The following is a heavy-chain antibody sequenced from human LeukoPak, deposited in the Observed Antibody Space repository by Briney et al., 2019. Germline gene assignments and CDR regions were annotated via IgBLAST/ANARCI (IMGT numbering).Heavy chain of an antibody. CDR3: AKEEGYGDYDFDY. Sequence: GGSLRLSCAAAEFTFSNYAMHWVRQAPGKGLEWVAVISYDGSNKYYADSVKGRFTISRDNSKNTLYLQMNSLRAEDTAVYYCAKEEGYGDYDFDYWGQGTLVTVSS. V-gene: IGHV3-30*18. CDR1: EFTFSNYA. D-gene: IGHD4-17*01. CDR2: ISYDGSNK. J-gene: IGHJ4*02.